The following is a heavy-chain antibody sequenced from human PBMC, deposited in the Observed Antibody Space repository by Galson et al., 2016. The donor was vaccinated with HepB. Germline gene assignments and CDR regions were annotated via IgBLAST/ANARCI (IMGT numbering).Heavy chain of an antibody. V-gene: IGHV3-15*01. D-gene: IGHD3-10*01. Sequence: SLRLSCAASGFTFSTARMNWVRQAPGKGLEWVDRIKTKTDGGTTDYAAPVKGRIIISRDDSENTLYLQMNSLKTEDTAVYYCTRGLSSDYWGQGTLVTVSS. CDR2: IKTKTDGGTT. J-gene: IGHJ4*02. CDR3: TRGLSSDY. CDR1: GFTFSTAR.